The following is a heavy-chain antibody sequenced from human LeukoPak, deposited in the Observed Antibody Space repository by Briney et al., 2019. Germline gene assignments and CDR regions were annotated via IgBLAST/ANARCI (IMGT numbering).Heavy chain of an antibody. CDR2: ISGSGGST. V-gene: IGHV3-23*01. CDR3: AKGRARIVVVPGALDY. J-gene: IGHJ4*02. CDR1: GFTFSSYA. Sequence: PGGSLRLSCAASGFTFSSYAMSWVRQAPGKGLEWVSAISGSGGSTYYADSVKGRFTISRDNSKNTLYLQMNSLRAEDTAVYYCAKGRARIVVVPGALDYWGQGTLVTVSS. D-gene: IGHD2-2*01.